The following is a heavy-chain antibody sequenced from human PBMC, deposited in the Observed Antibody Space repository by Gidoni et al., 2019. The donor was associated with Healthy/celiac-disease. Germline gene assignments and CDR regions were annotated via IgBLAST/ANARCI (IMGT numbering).Heavy chain of an antibody. J-gene: IGHJ4*02. V-gene: IGHV3-33*01. CDR3: ARDWSSGWTQFDY. D-gene: IGHD6-19*01. CDR2: IWYDGSNK. Sequence: QVQLVESGGGVVQPGRSLRLSCAASGFTFSSYGMHWVRQAPGKGLEWVAVIWYDGSNKYYADSVKGRFTISRDNSKNTLYLQMNSLRAEDTAVYYCARDWSSGWTQFDYWGQGTLVTVSS. CDR1: GFTFSSYG.